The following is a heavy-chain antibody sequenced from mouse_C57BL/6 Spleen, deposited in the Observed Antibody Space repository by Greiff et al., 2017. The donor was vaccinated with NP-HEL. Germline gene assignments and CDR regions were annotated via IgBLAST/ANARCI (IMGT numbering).Heavy chain of an antibody. Sequence: EVKLMESGPGLVKPSQSLSLTCSVTGYSITSGYYWNWIRQFPGNKLEWMGYISYDGSNNYNPSLKNRISITRDTSKNQFFLKLNSVTTEDTATYYCARGSKGDYYAMDYWGQGTSVTVSS. CDR2: ISYDGSN. J-gene: IGHJ4*01. CDR1: GYSITSGYY. D-gene: IGHD1-3*01. V-gene: IGHV3-6*01. CDR3: ARGSKGDYYAMDY.